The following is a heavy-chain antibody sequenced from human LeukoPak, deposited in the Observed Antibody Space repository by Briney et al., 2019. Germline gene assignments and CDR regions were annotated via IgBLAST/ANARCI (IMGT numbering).Heavy chain of an antibody. V-gene: IGHV1-8*01. Sequence: SSVKVSCKASGYTFTSYDINWVRQASGQGLEWMGWMNPNSGNTGYAQKFEGRVTMTRNTSISTAYMELSSLRSEETAVYYCARDSSITMVRGRWLDPWGQGTLVTVSS. J-gene: IGHJ5*02. CDR1: GYTFTSYD. CDR2: MNPNSGNT. D-gene: IGHD3-10*01. CDR3: ARDSSITMVRGRWLDP.